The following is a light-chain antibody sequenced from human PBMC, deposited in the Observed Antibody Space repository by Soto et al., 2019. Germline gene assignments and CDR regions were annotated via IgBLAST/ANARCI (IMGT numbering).Light chain of an antibody. CDR1: RSVSRY. V-gene: IGKV3-20*01. CDR3: QQYGSSPT. J-gene: IGKJ1*01. CDR2: GAS. Sequence: EIVLTQSPGTLSLSPGERATLSCRASRSVSRYLAWYQQKPGQAPRLLIYGASSRATGIPDRFSGSGSGTDFTLTISRLEPEDFAVYYCQQYGSSPTFGQGTKVEIK.